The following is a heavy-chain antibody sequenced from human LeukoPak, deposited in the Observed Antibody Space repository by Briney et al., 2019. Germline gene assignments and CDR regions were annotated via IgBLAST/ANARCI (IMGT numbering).Heavy chain of an antibody. J-gene: IGHJ4*02. Sequence: ASVKVSCKASGYTFTSYYMHWVRQAPGQGLEWMGIINPSGGSTSYAQKFQGRVTMTRDKSTSTVYMALSSLRSEDTAVYYCAREEGRGYSYGYRSGFDYWGQGTLVTASS. D-gene: IGHD5-18*01. V-gene: IGHV1-46*01. CDR1: GYTFTSYY. CDR3: AREEGRGYSYGYRSGFDY. CDR2: INPSGGST.